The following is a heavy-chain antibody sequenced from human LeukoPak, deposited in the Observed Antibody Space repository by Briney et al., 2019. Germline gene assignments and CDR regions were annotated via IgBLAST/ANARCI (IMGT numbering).Heavy chain of an antibody. D-gene: IGHD3-22*01. CDR1: GFTFSSYG. Sequence: GRSLRLSCAASGFTFSSYGMHWVRQAPGKGLEWVALIWYDGSNKYYADSEKGRFTISRDNSKNTLYLQMNSLRAEDTAVYYCAKSSGYYPEYWGQGTLVTVSS. V-gene: IGHV3-33*06. CDR3: AKSSGYYPEY. CDR2: IWYDGSNK. J-gene: IGHJ4*02.